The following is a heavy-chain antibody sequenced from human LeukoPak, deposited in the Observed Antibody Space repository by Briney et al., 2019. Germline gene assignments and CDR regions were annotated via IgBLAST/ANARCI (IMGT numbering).Heavy chain of an antibody. CDR1: GFTFSSHG. Sequence: GGSLRLSCAASGFTFSSHGMHWVRQAPGKGLEWVAVIWYDGSNKYYADSVKGRFTISRDNSKNTLYLQMNSLRAEDTAVFYCAKDTTTSRRGFDYWGQGILVTVSS. CDR3: AKDTTTSRRGFDY. D-gene: IGHD3-10*01. V-gene: IGHV3-33*06. CDR2: IWYDGSNK. J-gene: IGHJ4*02.